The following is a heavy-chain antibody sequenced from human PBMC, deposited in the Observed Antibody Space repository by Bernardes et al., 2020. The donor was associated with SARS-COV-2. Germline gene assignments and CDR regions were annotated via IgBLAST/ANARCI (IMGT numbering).Heavy chain of an antibody. CDR3: ARGTLTSRATYFFDS. Sequence: SETLSLTCAVSGGSISSDDYSWSWIRQPPGKGLEWIGYIYQSGTAYYSPSLKSRVTISLDRSKTHFSLNLTSVSAADTAMYYCARGTLTSRATYFFDSWGQGTLVTVSS. CDR1: GGSISSDDYS. CDR2: IYQSGTA. J-gene: IGHJ4*02. V-gene: IGHV4-30-2*01.